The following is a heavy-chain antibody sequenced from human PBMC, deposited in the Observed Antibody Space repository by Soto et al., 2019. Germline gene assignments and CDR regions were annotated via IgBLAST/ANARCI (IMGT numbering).Heavy chain of an antibody. Sequence: GGSLRLSCAASGFTFSSYAMSWVRQAPGKGLEWVSAISGSGGSTYYADSVKGRFTISRDNSKNTLYLQMNSLRAEDTAVYYCASHGGEYSSSEVLYGMDVWGQGTTVTVSS. CDR1: GFTFSSYA. V-gene: IGHV3-23*01. J-gene: IGHJ6*02. CDR3: ASHGGEYSSSEVLYGMDV. D-gene: IGHD6-6*01. CDR2: ISGSGGST.